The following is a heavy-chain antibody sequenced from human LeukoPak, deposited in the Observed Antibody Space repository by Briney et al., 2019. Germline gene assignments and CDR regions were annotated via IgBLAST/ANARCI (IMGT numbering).Heavy chain of an antibody. V-gene: IGHV1-2*02. CDR1: GYTFTAYY. Sequence: ASVKVSCKASGYTFTAYYIHWVRQAPGQGLEWMGWINPNSGGTNYAQKFQGRVTMTRDTSISTAYMELSRLRSDDTAVYYCARERGEYYDSSGYYYDFRVLDYWGQGTLVTVSS. D-gene: IGHD3-22*01. CDR2: INPNSGGT. J-gene: IGHJ4*02. CDR3: ARERGEYYDSSGYYYDFRVLDY.